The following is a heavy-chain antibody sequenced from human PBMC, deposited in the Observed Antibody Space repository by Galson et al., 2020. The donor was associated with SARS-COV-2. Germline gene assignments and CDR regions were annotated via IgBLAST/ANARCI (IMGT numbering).Heavy chain of an antibody. D-gene: IGHD3-16*01. CDR3: ARQAAMITFGGVMPGYFDY. Sequence: PETLSLTCTVSGGSISSSSYYWGWIRQPPGKGPEWIGSIYYSGSTYYNPSLKSRVTISVDTSKNQFSLKLSSVTAADTAVYYCARQAAMITFGGVMPGYFDYWGQGTLVTVSS. CDR2: IYYSGST. J-gene: IGHJ4*02. V-gene: IGHV4-39*01. CDR1: GGSISSSSYY.